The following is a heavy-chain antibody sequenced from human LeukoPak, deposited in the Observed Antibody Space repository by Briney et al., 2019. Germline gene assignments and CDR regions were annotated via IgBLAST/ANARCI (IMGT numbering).Heavy chain of an antibody. V-gene: IGHV4-39*07. J-gene: IGHJ4*02. Sequence: SETLSLTCTVSGGSISSSSYYWGWIRQPPGKRLEWIGSIYYSGSTYYNPSLKSRVTISVDTSKNQFSLKLSSVTAADTAVYYGARGHYEDYFYCWGQGTLVTVAS. CDR3: ARGHYEDYFYC. CDR2: IYYSGST. D-gene: IGHD4-17*01. CDR1: GGSISSSSYY.